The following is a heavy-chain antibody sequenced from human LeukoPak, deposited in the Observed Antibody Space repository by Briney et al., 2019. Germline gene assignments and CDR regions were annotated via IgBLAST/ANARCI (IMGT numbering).Heavy chain of an antibody. CDR2: INHSGST. CDR3: AGGSYSMFN. Sequence: PSETLSLACAVYGGSFSGYYWSWIRQPPGKGLEWIGEINHSGSTNYNPSLKSRVTISVDTSKNQFSLKLSSVTAADTAVYYCAGGSYSMFNWGQGTLVTVSS. CDR1: GGSFSGYY. J-gene: IGHJ4*02. V-gene: IGHV4-34*01. D-gene: IGHD1-26*01.